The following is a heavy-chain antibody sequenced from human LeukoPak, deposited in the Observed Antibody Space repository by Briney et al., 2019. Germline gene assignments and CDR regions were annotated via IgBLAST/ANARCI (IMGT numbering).Heavy chain of an antibody. CDR2: IRSKAYGGTT. J-gene: IGHJ4*02. Sequence: PGGSLRLSCAASGFTFSSHAMSWVRQAPGKGLEWVGFIRSKAYGGTTEYAASVKGRFTISRDDSKSIAYLQMNSLKTEDTAVYYCTRDSIIVGATWVDYWGQGTLVTVSP. V-gene: IGHV3-49*04. CDR1: GFTFSSHA. CDR3: TRDSIIVGATWVDY. D-gene: IGHD1-26*01.